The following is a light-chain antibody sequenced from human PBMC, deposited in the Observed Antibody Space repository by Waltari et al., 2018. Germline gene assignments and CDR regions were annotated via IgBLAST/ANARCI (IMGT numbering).Light chain of an antibody. CDR3: SSYSSTTTRVI. J-gene: IGLJ2*01. V-gene: IGLV2-14*03. CDR2: GVS. CDR1: RTAIGGYFF. Sequence: QSALTQPASVSGSPGQSITISCTGSRTAIGGYFFVSWYQQHPGTAPKLLIYGVSNRPAGVSDRFSGSKSDNTASLTISGLQTEDEADYYCSSYSSTTTRVIFGGGTRLTVL.